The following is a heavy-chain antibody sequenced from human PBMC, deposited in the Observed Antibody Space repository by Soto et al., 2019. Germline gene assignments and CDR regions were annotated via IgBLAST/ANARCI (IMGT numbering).Heavy chain of an antibody. Sequence: GVCLRLSCAASGFTFSSHCMHWDSQAPGKGLVCVSRIDTDGSRTKYADSVKGRFTMSRDNAKNTVFLQINKLIAEDTAGYYCNQRYCELDGWRQGTLV. D-gene: IGHD2-2*01. CDR1: GFTFSSHC. CDR3: NQRYCELDG. CDR2: IDTDGSRT. J-gene: IGHJ4*02. V-gene: IGHV3-74*03.